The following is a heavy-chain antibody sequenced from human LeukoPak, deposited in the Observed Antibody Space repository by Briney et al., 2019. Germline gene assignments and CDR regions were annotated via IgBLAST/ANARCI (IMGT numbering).Heavy chain of an antibody. Sequence: SETLSLNCTVSGYSISFGYYWGWIRQPPGKGLEWIGSMYHSGSTYYNPSLKSRFAISIDTSKSQFSLRVTSVTAADTAVYYCARDRRVGPTYGWFDPWGQGTLVTVSS. J-gene: IGHJ5*02. V-gene: IGHV4-38-2*02. CDR3: ARDRRVGPTYGWFDP. CDR2: MYHSGST. D-gene: IGHD1-26*01. CDR1: GYSISFGYY.